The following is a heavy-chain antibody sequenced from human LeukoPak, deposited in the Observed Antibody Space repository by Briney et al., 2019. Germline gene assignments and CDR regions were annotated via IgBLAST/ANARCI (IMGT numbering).Heavy chain of an antibody. CDR1: GFTFSSYG. Sequence: GGSLRLSCAASGFTFSSYGMHWVRQAPGKGLEWVAVIWYDGSNKYYADSVKGRFTISRDNSKNTLYLQMNSLRAEDTAVYYCASTSSSWTAGYFQHWGQGTLVTVSS. CDR3: ASTSSSWTAGYFQH. V-gene: IGHV3-33*01. J-gene: IGHJ1*01. CDR2: IWYDGSNK. D-gene: IGHD6-13*01.